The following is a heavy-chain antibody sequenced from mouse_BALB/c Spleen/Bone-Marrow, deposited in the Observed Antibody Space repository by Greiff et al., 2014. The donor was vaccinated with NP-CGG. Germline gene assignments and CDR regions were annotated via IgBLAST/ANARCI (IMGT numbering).Heavy chain of an antibody. Sequence: EVQLQQSGPELVKPGASVKISCKASGYTFTDYNIHWVKQSHGKSLEWIVYIYPHNGGNGYNQKFKNKATLTVDSSSSTAYMELRSLTSEDSAVYYCARSRGTTATTYYFDYWGQGTTLTVSS. J-gene: IGHJ2*01. CDR2: IYPHNGGN. V-gene: IGHV1S29*02. CDR1: GYTFTDYN. D-gene: IGHD1-2*01. CDR3: ARSRGTTATTYYFDY.